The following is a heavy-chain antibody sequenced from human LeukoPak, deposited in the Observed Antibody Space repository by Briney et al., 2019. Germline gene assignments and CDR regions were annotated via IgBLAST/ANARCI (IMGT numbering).Heavy chain of an antibody. CDR2: ISGSGGST. Sequence: GGSLRLSCADPGFILSSYSMSWVRQAPGKGLEWVSTISGSGGSTYYADSVKGRFTISRDNSKNTAYLQMNSLRAEDTAVYYCAKDRDCINDVCHMDFDYWGQGTLVTVSS. V-gene: IGHV3-23*01. CDR3: AKDRDCINDVCHMDFDY. J-gene: IGHJ4*02. CDR1: GFILSSYS. D-gene: IGHD2-8*01.